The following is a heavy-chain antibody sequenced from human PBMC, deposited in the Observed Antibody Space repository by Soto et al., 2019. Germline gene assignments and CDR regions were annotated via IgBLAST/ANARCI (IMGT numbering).Heavy chain of an antibody. V-gene: IGHV1-2*02. D-gene: IGHD3-22*01. CDR3: ARXSYYYDSSGYYYYGMDV. CDR2: INPNSGGT. J-gene: IGHJ6*02. CDR1: GYTFTGYY. Sequence: GASVKVSCKASGYTFTGYYMHWVRQAPGQGLEWMGWINPNSGGTNYAQKFQGRVTMTRDTSISTAYMELSRLRSDDTAVYYCARXSYYYDSSGYYYYGMDVWGQGTTVTVSS.